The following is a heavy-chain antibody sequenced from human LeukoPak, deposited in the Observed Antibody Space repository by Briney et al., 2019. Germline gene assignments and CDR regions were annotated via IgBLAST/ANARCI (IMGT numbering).Heavy chain of an antibody. CDR1: GYTFTGYY. CDR3: ASSKAYYDFWSGYYRSDYYYYGMDV. J-gene: IGHJ6*02. V-gene: IGHV1-8*02. CDR2: INPNSGNT. D-gene: IGHD3-3*01. Sequence: ASVKVSCKASGYTFTGYYMHWVRQAPGQGLEWMGWINPNSGNTGYAQKFQGRVTMTRNTSISTAYMELSSLRSEDTAVYYCASSKAYYDFWSGYYRSDYYYYGMDVWGQGTTVTVSS.